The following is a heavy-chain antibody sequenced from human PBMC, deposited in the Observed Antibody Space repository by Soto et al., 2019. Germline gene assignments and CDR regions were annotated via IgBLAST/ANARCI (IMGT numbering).Heavy chain of an antibody. Sequence: QAHLVQSGAEVKMPGDSVQVSCKASGFVSSNYNFHWVRQAPGQSLEWMGRINAGNGNSQYSQNFQGIVTFTSDASASTAFMELTNLRFEDRAMYYCASDYGSNWRLWGQGTLVSVSS. V-gene: IGHV1-3*01. D-gene: IGHD6-19*01. CDR2: INAGNGNS. J-gene: IGHJ4*02. CDR3: ASDYGSNWRL. CDR1: GFVSSNYN.